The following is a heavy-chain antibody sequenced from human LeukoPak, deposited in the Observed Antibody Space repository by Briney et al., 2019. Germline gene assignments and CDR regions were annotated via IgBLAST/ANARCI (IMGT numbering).Heavy chain of an antibody. Sequence: GGSLRLSCAASGFTFSSYGMHWVRQAPGKGLEWVAVISYLGDDQFYAKSVKGRFTISRDNSKKTVFLQMNSLRGEDTAAYYCAKDRSSGPHYYYGMDVWGRGTTVIVSS. D-gene: IGHD6-25*01. CDR1: GFTFSSYG. CDR3: AKDRSSGPHYYYGMDV. J-gene: IGHJ6*02. V-gene: IGHV3-30*18. CDR2: ISYLGDDQ.